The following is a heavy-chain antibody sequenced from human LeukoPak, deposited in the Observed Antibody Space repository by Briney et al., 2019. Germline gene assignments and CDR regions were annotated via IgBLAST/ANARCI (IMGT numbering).Heavy chain of an antibody. D-gene: IGHD6-13*01. CDR1: GFTFNSYA. V-gene: IGHV3-23*01. CDR3: VKHVGSRWANNRFVP. J-gene: IGHJ5*02. CDR2: VSRFGGTT. Sequence: GGSLRLSCAASGFTFNSYAMSWVRQAPGKGLEWVSAVSRFGGTTYYADSAKGRFTISRDDSKNTVYLQMNSLRVDDTALYYCVKHVGSRWANNRFVPWGQGTMVTVS.